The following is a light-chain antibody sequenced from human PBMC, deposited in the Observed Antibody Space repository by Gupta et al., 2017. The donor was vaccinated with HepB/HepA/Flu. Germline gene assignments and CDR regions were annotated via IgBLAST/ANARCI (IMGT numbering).Light chain of an antibody. Sequence: QSMLTQPPSVSGTPGQRVTISCSGSTSNIGSNYVYWYQQLPGTAPKLLIYRNNLRPSGVPDRFSGSRSGTSASLAISGLRSDDEADYYCAAWDDSLSGLYVFGAGTKVTVL. CDR3: AAWDDSLSGLYV. V-gene: IGLV1-47*01. CDR1: TSNIGSNY. J-gene: IGLJ1*01. CDR2: RNN.